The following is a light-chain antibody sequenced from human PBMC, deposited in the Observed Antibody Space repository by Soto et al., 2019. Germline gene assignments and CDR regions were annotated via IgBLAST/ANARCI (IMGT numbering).Light chain of an antibody. CDR1: QSLLHSNGDTY. V-gene: IGKV2-30*02. Sequence: DIVATQSPLSLPVTPGEPASISFRSSQSLLHSNGDTYLEWFLQRPGQSPRRLIYKVSNRDSGVPDRFSGSGSGTDFTLKISRVEAEDVGIYYCMQGGHWPWTFGQGTKVDI. CDR2: KVS. CDR3: MQGGHWPWT. J-gene: IGKJ1*01.